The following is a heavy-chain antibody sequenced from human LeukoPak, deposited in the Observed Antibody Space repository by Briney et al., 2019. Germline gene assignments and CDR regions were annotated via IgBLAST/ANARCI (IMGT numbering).Heavy chain of an antibody. D-gene: IGHD3-3*01. V-gene: IGHV3-11*01. CDR2: ISSSGSTI. CDR3: ARERRRTIFGVGRGIGFQH. J-gene: IGHJ1*01. Sequence: PGGSLRLSCAASGFTFSDYYMSWIRQAPGKGLEWVSYISSSGSTIYYADSVKGRFTISRDNAKNSLYLQMNSLRAEDTAVYYCARERRRTIFGVGRGIGFQHWGQGTLVTVSS. CDR1: GFTFSDYY.